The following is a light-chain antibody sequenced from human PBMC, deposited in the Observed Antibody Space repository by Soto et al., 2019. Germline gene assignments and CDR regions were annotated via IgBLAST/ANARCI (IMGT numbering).Light chain of an antibody. CDR3: SSYTSSSSLYV. CDR2: DVS. V-gene: IGLV2-14*03. J-gene: IGLJ1*01. Sequence: QSALTQPASVSGSPGQSITISCTGTSSDVGGYNYVSWYQQHPGKAPKLMISDVSNRPSGVSNRFSGSKSGNTASLTISGLQVEDEADYYCSSYTSSSSLYVFGTGTKLTVL. CDR1: SSDVGGYNY.